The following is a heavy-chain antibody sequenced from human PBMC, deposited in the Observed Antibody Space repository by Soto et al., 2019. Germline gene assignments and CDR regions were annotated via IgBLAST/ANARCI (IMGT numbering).Heavy chain of an antibody. CDR1: GGTFSSYA. D-gene: IGHD3-22*01. CDR3: ATEASDGILGLVVTRKPYWCDH. V-gene: IGHV1-69*13. Sequence: SVKVSCKASGGTFSSYAISWVRQAPGQGLEWVGGIIPIFGTANYAQKFQGSVTITADETTSTAYMELSSLRAEDTAVYYCATEASDGILGLVVTRKPYWCDHWVQGTLGPVSS. CDR2: IIPIFGTA. J-gene: IGHJ5*02.